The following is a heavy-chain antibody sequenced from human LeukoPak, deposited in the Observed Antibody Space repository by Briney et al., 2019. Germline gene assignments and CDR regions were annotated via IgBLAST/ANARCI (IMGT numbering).Heavy chain of an antibody. D-gene: IGHD3-22*01. CDR1: GFTFSSYA. CDR2: ISYDGSNK. CDR3: ARESGPYYYDSSGYYFDY. J-gene: IGHJ4*02. Sequence: GGSLRLSCAASGFTFSSYAMHWVRQAPGKGLEWVALISYDGSNKYYADSVKGRFTISRDNSKNTLSLQMNSLRAEDTAVYYCARESGPYYYDSSGYYFDYWGQGTLVTVSS. V-gene: IGHV3-30*04.